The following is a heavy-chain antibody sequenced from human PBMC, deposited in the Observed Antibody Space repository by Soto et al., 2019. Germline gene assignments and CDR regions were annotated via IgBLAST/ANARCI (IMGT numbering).Heavy chain of an antibody. CDR2: VGGSGSNT. D-gene: IGHD3-10*01. Sequence: PGGSLRLSCAVSGFSLSNYAMSWVRQAPGKGLEWVSAVGGSGSNTYYLDSVKGRFTISRDRSKTTLFLQMNNLRAEDTAVYYCAKGGITLVRGSFDYWGQGALVTVSS. J-gene: IGHJ4*02. CDR3: AKGGITLVRGSFDY. V-gene: IGHV3-23*01. CDR1: GFSLSNYA.